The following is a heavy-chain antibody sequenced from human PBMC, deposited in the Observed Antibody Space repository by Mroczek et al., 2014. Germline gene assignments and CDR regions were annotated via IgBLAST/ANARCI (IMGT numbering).Heavy chain of an antibody. CDR2: ISYDGSNK. CDR1: GFTFSSYA. V-gene: IGHV3-30*18. J-gene: IGHJ6*02. D-gene: IGHD1-1*01. CDR3: AKPVAGTTRHYYYGMDV. Sequence: QVQLQESGGGVVQPGRSLRLSCAASGFTFSSYAMHWVRQAPGKGLEWVAVISYDGSNKYYADSVKGRFTISRDNSKNTLYLQMNSLRAEDTAVYYCAKPVAGTTRHYYYGMDVWGQGTTVHRLL.